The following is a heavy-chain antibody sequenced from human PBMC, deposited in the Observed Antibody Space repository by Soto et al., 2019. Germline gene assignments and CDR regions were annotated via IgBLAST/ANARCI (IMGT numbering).Heavy chain of an antibody. D-gene: IGHD6-19*01. CDR1: GGTFSSYA. V-gene: IGHV1-69*01. CDR3: ARPLPPGSSGWYSLGD. CDR2: SIPIFGTA. J-gene: IGHJ4*02. Sequence: QVQLVQSGAEVKKPGSSVKVSCKASGGTFSSYAISWVRQDPGQGLEWMGGSIPIFGTANNAQKFQVRVTITANESPSTAYTELSSLSTEDTAVYCCARPLPPGSSGWYSLGDWGQGTLVTVAS.